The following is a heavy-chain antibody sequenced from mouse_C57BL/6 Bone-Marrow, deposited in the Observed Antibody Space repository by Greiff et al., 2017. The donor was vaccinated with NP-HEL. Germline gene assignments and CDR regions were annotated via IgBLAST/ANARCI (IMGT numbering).Heavy chain of an antibody. Sequence: VQLVESGPGLVKPSQSLSLTCSVTGYSITSGYYWNWIRQFPGNKLEWMGYISYDGSNNYNPSLKNRISITRDTSKNQFFLKLNSVTTEDTATYYCAREGYWGQGTTLTVSS. V-gene: IGHV3-6*01. CDR1: GYSITSGYY. CDR2: ISYDGSN. CDR3: AREGY. J-gene: IGHJ2*01.